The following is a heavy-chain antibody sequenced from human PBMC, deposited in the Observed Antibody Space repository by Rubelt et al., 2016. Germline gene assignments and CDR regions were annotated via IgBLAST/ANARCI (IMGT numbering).Heavy chain of an antibody. D-gene: IGHD6-13*01. CDR3: ATLGEYSSSWYRGVEH. Sequence: YSGSTYYNPSFRSRVTISVDTSKNQFSLRLSSVTAADTAVYYCATLGEYSSSWYRGVEHWGQGTLVTVSS. J-gene: IGHJ4*02. V-gene: IGHV4-39*01. CDR2: YSGST.